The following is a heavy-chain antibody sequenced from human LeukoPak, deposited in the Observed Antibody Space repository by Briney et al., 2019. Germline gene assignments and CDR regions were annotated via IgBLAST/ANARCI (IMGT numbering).Heavy chain of an antibody. CDR3: ARLGGDVDTAMVTILRYYYYYMDV. D-gene: IGHD5-18*01. CDR1: GYSFTTYW. Sequence: GESLKISCKGSGYSFTTYWIGWVRQMPGKGLEWMGIIYPGDSDARYNPSFQGQVTISADKSISTAYLQWSILKASDTAMYYCARLGGDVDTAMVTILRYYYYYMDVWGKGTTVTVSS. J-gene: IGHJ6*03. V-gene: IGHV5-51*01. CDR2: IYPGDSDA.